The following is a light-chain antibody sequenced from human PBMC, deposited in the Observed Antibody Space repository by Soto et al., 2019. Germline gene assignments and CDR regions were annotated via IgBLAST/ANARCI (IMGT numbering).Light chain of an antibody. Sequence: EIVMTQSPPTLSVSPGERATFSCRASQSVGSKLAWYQQRPGQAPSLLIYDASNRATGIPARFSGSGSGTEFSLTISSLQSEDFAVYSCQQYGDWPGAFGGGTKVEIK. V-gene: IGKV3D-15*01. J-gene: IGKJ4*01. CDR1: QSVGSK. CDR3: QQYGDWPGA. CDR2: DAS.